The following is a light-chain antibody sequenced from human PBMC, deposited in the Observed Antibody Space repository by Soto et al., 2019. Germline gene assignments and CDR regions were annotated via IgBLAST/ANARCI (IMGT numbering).Light chain of an antibody. Sequence: QSALTQPASVSGSPGQSITISCTGTSSDVGSYNLVSWYQQHPGKAPKLMIYEGSKRPSGVSNRFSGSKSGNTASLTISGLQAEDEADYYCCSYAGSSTSAQVVFGGGTKVTVL. V-gene: IGLV2-23*01. J-gene: IGLJ2*01. CDR1: SSDVGSYNL. CDR3: CSYAGSSTSAQVV. CDR2: EGS.